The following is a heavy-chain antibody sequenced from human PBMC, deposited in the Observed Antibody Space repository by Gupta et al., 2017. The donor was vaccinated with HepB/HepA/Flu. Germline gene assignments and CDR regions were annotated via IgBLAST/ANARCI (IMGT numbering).Heavy chain of an antibody. CDR3: EMYYNNSGFSRAFDY. CDR2: VIPIFNTT. Sequence: QVQLVQSGAELKKTGSSVKFSCKASGGTFNNSILSWVRQAPGQGPEWMGGVIPIFNTTEYAQKFQGRGTITADESKATAFMELSSLRSDDTAIYYCEMYYNNSGFSRAFDYWGQGTMVTVSS. CDR1: GGTFNNSI. J-gene: IGHJ4*02. V-gene: IGHV1-69*01. D-gene: IGHD3-22*01.